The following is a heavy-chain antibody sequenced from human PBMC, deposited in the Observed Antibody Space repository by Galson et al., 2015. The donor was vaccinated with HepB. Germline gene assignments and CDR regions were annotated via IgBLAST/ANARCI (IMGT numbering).Heavy chain of an antibody. J-gene: IGHJ3*02. D-gene: IGHD2-2*02. Sequence: SVKVSCKASGYTFPTYGITWVRQAPGQGPEWMGWISAYNGNTNYAQKLQGRVTMTTDTSTSTAYMELRSLTSDDTAVYYCARALYTTSTHAFDIWGQGTMVTVSS. CDR3: ARALYTTSTHAFDI. V-gene: IGHV1-18*01. CDR2: ISAYNGNT. CDR1: GYTFPTYG.